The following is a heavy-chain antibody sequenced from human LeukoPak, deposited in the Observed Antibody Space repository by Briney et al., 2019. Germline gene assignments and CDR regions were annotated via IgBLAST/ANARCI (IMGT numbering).Heavy chain of an antibody. Sequence: ASVTVSCKASGYTFTGYYMHWVRQAPGQGLEWMGWINPNSGGTNYAQKFQGRVTMTRDTSISTAYMELSRLRSDDTAVYYCARVHCTNGVCYPSLRYWGQGTLVTVSS. J-gene: IGHJ4*02. V-gene: IGHV1-2*02. CDR3: ARVHCTNGVCYPSLRY. CDR1: GYTFTGYY. D-gene: IGHD2-8*01. CDR2: INPNSGGT.